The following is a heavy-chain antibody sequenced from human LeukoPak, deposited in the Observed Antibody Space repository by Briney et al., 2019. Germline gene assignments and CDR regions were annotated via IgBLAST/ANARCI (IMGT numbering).Heavy chain of an antibody. D-gene: IGHD6-13*01. J-gene: IGHJ4*02. CDR2: IWYDGSNK. CDR1: GFTFSSYG. Sequence: GRSLRLSCAASGFTFSSYGMHWVRQAPGKGLEWVAVIWYDGSNKYYADSVKGRFTISRDNSKNTLYLQMNSLRAEDTAVYYCARDKGSWYFDYWGQGTLVTVSS. V-gene: IGHV3-33*01. CDR3: ARDKGSWYFDY.